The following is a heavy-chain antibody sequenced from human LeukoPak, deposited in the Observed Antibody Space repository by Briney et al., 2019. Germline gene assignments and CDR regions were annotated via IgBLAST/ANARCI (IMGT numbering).Heavy chain of an antibody. V-gene: IGHV3-48*03. CDR1: GFTFSSYE. CDR3: ARDKGRYSGYDFPY. D-gene: IGHD5-12*01. CDR2: ISSSGSTI. J-gene: IGHJ4*02. Sequence: GGSLRLSCAASGFTFSSYEMNWVRQAPGKGLEWVSYISSSGSTIHYADSVKGRFTISRDNAKNSLYLQMNSLRAEDTAVYYCARDKGRYSGYDFPYWGQGTLVTVSS.